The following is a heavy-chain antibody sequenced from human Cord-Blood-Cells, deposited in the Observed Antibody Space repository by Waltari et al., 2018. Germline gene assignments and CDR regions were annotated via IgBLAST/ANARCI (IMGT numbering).Heavy chain of an antibody. V-gene: IGHV3-33*01. CDR3: ARVTGDWYFDL. CDR2: IWYDGSNK. Sequence: QVQLVESGGGVVQPGRSLRLSCAASGFTLSSYGMPWVRQAPGKGLEWVAVIWYDGSNKYYADSVKGRFTISRDNSKNTLYLQMNSLRAEDTAVYYCARVTGDWYFDLWGRGTLVTVSS. J-gene: IGHJ2*01. D-gene: IGHD7-27*01. CDR1: GFTLSSYG.